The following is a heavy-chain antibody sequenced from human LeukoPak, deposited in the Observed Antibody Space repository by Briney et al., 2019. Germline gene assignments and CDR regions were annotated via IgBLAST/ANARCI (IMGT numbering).Heavy chain of an antibody. CDR2: IYYSGST. Sequence: SETLSLTCTVSGGSISSSSYYWGWIRQPPGKGLEWIGYIYYSGSTYYNPSLKSRVTISVDTSKNQFSLKLSSVTAADTAVYYCASSIPSFGGMDVWGQGTTVTVSS. J-gene: IGHJ6*02. D-gene: IGHD3-10*01. CDR3: ASSIPSFGGMDV. CDR1: GGSISSSSYY. V-gene: IGHV4-30-4*08.